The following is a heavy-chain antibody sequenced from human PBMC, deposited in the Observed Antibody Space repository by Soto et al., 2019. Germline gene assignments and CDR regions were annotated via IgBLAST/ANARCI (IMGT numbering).Heavy chain of an antibody. Sequence: GVSLRLSCAASGFTFSSFAMHWVRQAPGKGLEWVAVISYDGSNKYYADSVKGRFTISRGNSKNTLYLQMNSLRAEDTAVYYCARAYEGDYFDYWGQGT. CDR2: ISYDGSNK. CDR3: ARAYEGDYFDY. D-gene: IGHD3-16*01. CDR1: GFTFSSFA. V-gene: IGHV3-30-3*01. J-gene: IGHJ4*02.